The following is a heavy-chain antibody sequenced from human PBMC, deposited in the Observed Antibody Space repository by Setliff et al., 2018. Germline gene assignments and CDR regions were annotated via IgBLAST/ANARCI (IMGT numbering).Heavy chain of an antibody. CDR2: IRYDGSNK. CDR1: GFTFSSYG. CDR3: AKDTITMVRGPPYYYYGMDV. D-gene: IGHD3-10*01. J-gene: IGHJ6*02. V-gene: IGHV3-30*02. Sequence: GGSLRLSCTASGFTFSSYGMHWVRQAPGKGLEWVAFIRYDGSNKYYADSVKGRFTISRDNSKNTLYLQMNSLRAEDTAVYYCAKDTITMVRGPPYYYYGMDVWGQGTTVTISS.